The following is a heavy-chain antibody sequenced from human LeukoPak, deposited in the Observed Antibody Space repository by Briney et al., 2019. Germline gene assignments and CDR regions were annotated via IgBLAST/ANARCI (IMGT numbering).Heavy chain of an antibody. Sequence: GGSLRLSCAASGFTFSGYSMNWVRQTAGKGLEWVSSIISSGHSIYYADSMRGRFTISRDNAKNSLFLQMNSLRPEDTGVYYCVRSGSGWHEFDQWGQGTLVTVSS. V-gene: IGHV3-21*01. CDR1: GFTFSGYS. CDR3: VRSGSGWHEFDQ. CDR2: IISSGHSI. D-gene: IGHD6-19*01. J-gene: IGHJ4*02.